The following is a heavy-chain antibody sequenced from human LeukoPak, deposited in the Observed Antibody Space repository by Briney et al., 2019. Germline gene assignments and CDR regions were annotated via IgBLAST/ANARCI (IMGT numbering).Heavy chain of an antibody. V-gene: IGHV4-59*08. CDR2: NEAST. CDR1: GGSFSGYY. D-gene: IGHD1-26*01. Sequence: KPSETLSLTCAVYGGSFSGYYWSWIRQPPGKGLEWIGYNEASTNYNPSIKSRGTISLDTSKNQFSLKLSSVTAADTAVYYCARGRGYGGNYLRAFDIWGQGTMVTVSS. J-gene: IGHJ3*02. CDR3: ARGRGYGGNYLRAFDI.